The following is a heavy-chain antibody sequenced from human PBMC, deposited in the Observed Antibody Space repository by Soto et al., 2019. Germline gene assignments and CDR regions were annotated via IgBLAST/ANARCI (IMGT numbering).Heavy chain of an antibody. CDR2: IDPSDSYT. CDR1: GYSFTSYW. Sequence: GESLKISCKGSGYSFTSYWISWVRQMPGKGLEWMGRIDPSDSYTNYSPSFQGHVTISADQSITTAYLQWSSLRASDTAIYYCASGSRDCSGGSCYSHWGQGTLVTVSS. V-gene: IGHV5-10-1*01. D-gene: IGHD2-15*01. J-gene: IGHJ4*02. CDR3: ASGSRDCSGGSCYSH.